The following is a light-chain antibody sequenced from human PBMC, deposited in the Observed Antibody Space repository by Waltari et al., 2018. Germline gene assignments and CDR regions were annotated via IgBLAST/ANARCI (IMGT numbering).Light chain of an antibody. V-gene: IGKV4-1*01. CDR3: QQYDSTPPT. CDR2: WAS. J-gene: IGKJ3*01. CDR1: QIVLYSSNNKNY. Sequence: IVLTQSPDSLAVSMGERATIHCKPSQIVLYSSNNKNYLAWYQQKPGQPPKLLIYWASTRESGVPDRFSGSGSGTDFTLTISSLQAEDVAVYYCQQYDSTPPTFGPGTKVDIK.